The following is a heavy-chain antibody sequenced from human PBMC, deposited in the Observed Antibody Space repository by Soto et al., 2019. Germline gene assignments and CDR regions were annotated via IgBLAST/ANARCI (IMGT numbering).Heavy chain of an antibody. CDR2: IKYSGTT. V-gene: IGHV4-39*01. J-gene: IGHJ3*02. CDR1: GGSISRSSCH. Sequence: PSETLSLTCTVAGGSISRSSCHWGGIRQPPGKGLEWIASIKYSGTTFYNPSLKSRVTLSVDTSKNQFALKLSSVTAAETAVYYCARHGITGSYSTAIYIWGQGKMVTMSS. D-gene: IGHD1-26*01. CDR3: ARHGITGSYSTAIYI.